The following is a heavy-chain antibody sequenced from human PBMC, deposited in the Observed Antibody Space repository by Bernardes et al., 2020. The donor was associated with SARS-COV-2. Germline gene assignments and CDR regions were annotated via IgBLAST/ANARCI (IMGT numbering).Heavy chain of an antibody. J-gene: IGHJ4*02. CDR1: GDSISGYF. CDR3: AREGDSSNNHFDY. Sequence: SETLSLTCSVSGDSISGYFWTWIRQPPGKGLEWIGFIYYSGSTSYNPSLKSRVTMSLDTSKNQFSLKLNSVTAADTAVYFCAREGDSSNNHFDYWGQGTLVTVSS. CDR2: IYYSGST. D-gene: IGHD6-13*01. V-gene: IGHV4-59*01.